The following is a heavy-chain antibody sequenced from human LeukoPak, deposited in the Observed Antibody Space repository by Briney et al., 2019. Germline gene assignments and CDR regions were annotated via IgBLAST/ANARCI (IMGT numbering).Heavy chain of an antibody. CDR1: GFTFSSYA. Sequence: PGGSLRLSCAASGFTFSSYAMSWVRQAPGKGLEWVSAISGSGGSTYYADSVKGRFTISRDNSKNTLYLQMNSLRAEDMAVYYCAKVVVVAYYFDYWGQGTLVTVSS. J-gene: IGHJ4*02. CDR3: AKVVVVAYYFDY. V-gene: IGHV3-23*01. CDR2: ISGSGGST. D-gene: IGHD3-22*01.